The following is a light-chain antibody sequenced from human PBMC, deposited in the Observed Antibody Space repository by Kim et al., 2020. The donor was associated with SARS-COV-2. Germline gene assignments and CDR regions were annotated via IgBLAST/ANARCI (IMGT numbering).Light chain of an antibody. Sequence: ALGQTVRITCQGDSLRIFYATWYQQKPGQAPILVIYGKNNRPSGIPDRFSGSSSGNTASLTITGAQAEDEADYYCNSRDSNDNVVFGGGTNLTVL. CDR1: SLRIFY. CDR2: GKN. V-gene: IGLV3-19*01. CDR3: NSRDSNDNVV. J-gene: IGLJ2*01.